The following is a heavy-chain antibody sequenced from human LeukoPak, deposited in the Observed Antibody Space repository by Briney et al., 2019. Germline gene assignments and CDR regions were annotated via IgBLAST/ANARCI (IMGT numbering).Heavy chain of an antibody. Sequence: GRSLRLSCAASGFTFSSYAMHWVRQAPGKGLEWVAVISYDGSNKYYADSVKGRFTISRDNSKNTLYLQMNSLRAEDTAVYYCARDRSIVATILFDYWGQGTLVTVSS. CDR2: ISYDGSNK. D-gene: IGHD5-12*01. J-gene: IGHJ4*02. CDR1: GFTFSSYA. V-gene: IGHV3-30-3*01. CDR3: ARDRSIVATILFDY.